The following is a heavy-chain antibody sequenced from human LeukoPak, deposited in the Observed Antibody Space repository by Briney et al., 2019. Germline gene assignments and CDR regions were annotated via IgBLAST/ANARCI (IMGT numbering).Heavy chain of an antibody. CDR1: GFTFSSYA. CDR3: AKGGLGWYGLDY. V-gene: IGHV3-23*01. Sequence: PGGSLRLSCAASGFTFSSYAMSWVRQAPGKGLEWVSAISGSGGSTYYADSVKGRSTISRDNSKNTLYLQMNSLRAEDTAVYYCAKGGLGWYGLDYWGQGTLVTVSS. D-gene: IGHD6-19*01. CDR2: ISGSGGST. J-gene: IGHJ4*02.